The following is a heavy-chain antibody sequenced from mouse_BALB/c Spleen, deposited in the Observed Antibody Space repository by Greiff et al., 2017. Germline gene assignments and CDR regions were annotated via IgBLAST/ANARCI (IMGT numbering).Heavy chain of an antibody. CDR3: ARDRALDY. V-gene: IGHV5-6-3*01. CDR2: INSNGGST. D-gene: IGHD3-1*01. J-gene: IGHJ2*01. CDR1: GFTFSSYG. Sequence: EVQGVESGGGLVQPGGSLKLSCGASGFTFSSYGMSWVRQTPDKRLELVATINSNGGSTYYPDSVKGRFTISRDNAKNTLYLQMSSLKSEDTAMYYCARDRALDYWGQGTTLTVSS.